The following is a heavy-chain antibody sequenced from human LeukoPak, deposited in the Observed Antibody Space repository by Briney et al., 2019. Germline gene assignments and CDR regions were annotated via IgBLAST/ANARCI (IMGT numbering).Heavy chain of an antibody. CDR3: ARHNLYSSGYFDY. J-gene: IGHJ4*02. Sequence: SETLSLTCTVSGGSISSYYWSWIRQPPGKGLEWIGYIYYSGSTNYNPSLKSRVTISVDTSKNQFSLKLSSVTAADTAVYYCARHNLYSSGYFDYWGQGTLVTVSS. CDR1: GGSISSYY. CDR2: IYYSGST. D-gene: IGHD6-19*01. V-gene: IGHV4-59*08.